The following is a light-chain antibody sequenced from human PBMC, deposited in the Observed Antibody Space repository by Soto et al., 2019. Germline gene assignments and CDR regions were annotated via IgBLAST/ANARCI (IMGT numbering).Light chain of an antibody. J-gene: IGKJ1*01. CDR2: GAS. CDR3: QQYGSSRT. V-gene: IGKV3-20*01. Sequence: EIVLTQSPGTLSLSPGERATLSCRASQSVSTNQLAWYQQKPGQAPRLLIYGASSRATGIADRFSGSGSGTDFTLTISRLEPEDFAVYYCQQYGSSRTFGQGTKVDIK. CDR1: QSVSTNQ.